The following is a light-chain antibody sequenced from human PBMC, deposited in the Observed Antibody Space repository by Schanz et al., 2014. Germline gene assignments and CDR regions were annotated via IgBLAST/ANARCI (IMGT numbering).Light chain of an antibody. CDR2: GAS. V-gene: IGKV3-20*01. CDR1: QSVSSN. CDR3: QQYGSSPWT. Sequence: EIVLTQSPGALSLSPGERATLSCRASQSVSSNLAWYQQKPGQAPRLLIYGASTRATGIPARFSGSGSGTGSGTDFTLTISRLEPEDFAVYYCQQYGSSPWTFGQGTKVEIK. J-gene: IGKJ1*01.